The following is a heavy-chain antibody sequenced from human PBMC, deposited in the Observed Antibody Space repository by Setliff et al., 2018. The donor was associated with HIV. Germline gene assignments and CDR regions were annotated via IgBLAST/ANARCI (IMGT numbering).Heavy chain of an antibody. J-gene: IGHJ3*02. CDR2: IYYSGST. CDR3: ASGILKKYALDI. Sequence: SETLSLTCTVSGGSISSYYWSWIRQPPGKGLEWIGYIYYSGSTNYNPSLKSRVAISVDTSKNQFSLRLSSVTAADTAVYYCASGILKKYALDIWGQGTMVTVSS. CDR1: GGSISSYY. V-gene: IGHV4-59*01.